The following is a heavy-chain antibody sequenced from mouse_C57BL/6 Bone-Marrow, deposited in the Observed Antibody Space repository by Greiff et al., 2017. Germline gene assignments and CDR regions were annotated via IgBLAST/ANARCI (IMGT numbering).Heavy chain of an antibody. CDR2: IYPGDGDT. V-gene: IGHV1-82*01. CDR1: GYAFSSSW. Sequence: VQLQQSGPELVKPGDSVKISCKASGYAFSSSWMNWVKQRPGKGLEWIGRIYPGDGDTNYNGKFKGKATLTADKSSSTAYLLLSSLTSEDAAVYFCARGGYDAWFAYWGQGTLVTVSA. J-gene: IGHJ3*01. CDR3: ARGGYDAWFAY. D-gene: IGHD2-2*01.